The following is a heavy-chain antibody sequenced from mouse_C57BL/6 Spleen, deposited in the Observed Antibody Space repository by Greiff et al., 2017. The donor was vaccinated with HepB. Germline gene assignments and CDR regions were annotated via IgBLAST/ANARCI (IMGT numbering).Heavy chain of an antibody. CDR3: ARFNKLGWDY. J-gene: IGHJ2*01. D-gene: IGHD4-1*01. CDR2: IHPNSGST. CDR1: GYTFTSYW. Sequence: QVQLQQSGAELVKPGASVKLSCKASGYTFTSYWMHWVKQRPGQGLEWIGMIHPNSGSTNYNEKFKSKATLTVDKSSSTAYMQLSSLTSEDSAVYYCARFNKLGWDYWGQGTTLTVSS. V-gene: IGHV1-64*01.